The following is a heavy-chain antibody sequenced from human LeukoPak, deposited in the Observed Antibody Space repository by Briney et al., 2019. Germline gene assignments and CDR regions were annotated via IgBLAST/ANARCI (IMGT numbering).Heavy chain of an antibody. J-gene: IGHJ6*02. CDR1: GYTFTSYA. CDR3: ATPYSSGWYEDYGMDV. V-gene: IGHV1-3*01. Sequence: ASVKVSYKASGYTFTSYAMHWVRQAPGQRLEWMGWINAGNGNTKYSQKFQGRVTITRDTSASTAYMELSSLRSEDTAVYYCATPYSSGWYEDYGMDVWGQGTTVTVSS. D-gene: IGHD6-19*01. CDR2: INAGNGNT.